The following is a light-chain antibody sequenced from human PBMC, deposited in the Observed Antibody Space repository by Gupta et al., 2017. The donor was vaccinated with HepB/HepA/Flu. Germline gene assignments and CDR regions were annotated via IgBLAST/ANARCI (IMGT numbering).Light chain of an antibody. CDR3: NSYTTRSTVV. CDR1: SSDVGAYDH. Sequence: QSALTQPASVAGSPGQSITISCSGTSSDVGAYDHVSWYQHHPGKAPKLLIYGVNNRPSGVAGRFSVSKSGNTASLTISVLAEEDAADYFCNSYTTRSTVVFGGGTKLTVL. J-gene: IGLJ2*01. CDR2: GVN. V-gene: IGLV2-14*03.